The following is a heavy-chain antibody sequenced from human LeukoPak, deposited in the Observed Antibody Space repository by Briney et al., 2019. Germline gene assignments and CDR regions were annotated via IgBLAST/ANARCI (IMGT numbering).Heavy chain of an antibody. CDR2: ISAYNGNT. D-gene: IGHD4-17*01. Sequence: ASVKVSCKASGYTFTSYGISWVRQAPGQGLEWMGWISAYNGNTNYAQKLQGRVTMTTDTSTSTAYMELRSLRSDDTAVYYCARASLGSSIHYGDYDDYWGQGTLVTVSS. J-gene: IGHJ4*02. V-gene: IGHV1-18*01. CDR3: ARASLGSSIHYGDYDDY. CDR1: GYTFTSYG.